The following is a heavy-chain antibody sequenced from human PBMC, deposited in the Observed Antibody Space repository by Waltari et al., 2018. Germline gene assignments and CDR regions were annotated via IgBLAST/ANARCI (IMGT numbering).Heavy chain of an antibody. V-gene: IGHV3-74*02. D-gene: IGHD2-15*01. J-gene: IGHJ4*02. CDR3: IADLVGARDF. CDR1: GFTFSNYW. Sequence: HLVESGGGLIQPGGSLRLSCAASGFTFSNYWMHWVRQAPGKGLLGVSRPVTFGRTIDYAGSVGGRFTTSRDTARNSLYLQMNSLRVEDTAVYYCIADLVGARDFWGQGTLVTVSS. CDR2: PVTFGRTI.